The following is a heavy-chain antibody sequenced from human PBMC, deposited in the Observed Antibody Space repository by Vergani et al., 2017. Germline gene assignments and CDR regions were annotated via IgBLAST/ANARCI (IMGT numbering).Heavy chain of an antibody. J-gene: IGHJ4*02. D-gene: IGHD2-2*01. CDR1: GGSFSGYY. V-gene: IGHV4-34*01. CDR3: ARGFFRCSSTSCHLLGFDY. Sequence: QVQLQQWGAGLLKPSETLSLTCAVYGGSFSGYYWSWIRQPPGKALEWIGEINHSGSTNYNPSLKSRVTISVDTSKSQFSLKLSSVTAADTAVYYCARGFFRCSSTSCHLLGFDYWGQGTLVTVSS. CDR2: INHSGST.